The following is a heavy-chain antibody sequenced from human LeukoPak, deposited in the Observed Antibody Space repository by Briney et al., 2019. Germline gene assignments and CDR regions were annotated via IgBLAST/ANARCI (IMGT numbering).Heavy chain of an antibody. J-gene: IGHJ4*02. V-gene: IGHV3-21*01. D-gene: IGHD5-18*01. CDR1: GFTVSSNY. CDR2: ISSSSSYI. CDR3: ARDRGNSYGWFDY. Sequence: GGSLRLSCAASGFTVSSNYMSWVRQAPGKGLEWVSSISSSSSYIYYADSVKGRFTISRDNAKNSLYLQMNSLRAEDTAVYFCARDRGNSYGWFDYWGQGTLVTVSS.